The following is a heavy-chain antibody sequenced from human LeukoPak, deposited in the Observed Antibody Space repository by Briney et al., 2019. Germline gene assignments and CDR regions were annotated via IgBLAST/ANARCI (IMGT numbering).Heavy chain of an antibody. Sequence: SETLSLTCTVSGGSISSTSLYWGWIRQPPGKGLEWIGYIYYSGSTNYNPSLKSRVTISVDTSKNQFSLKLSSVTAADTAVYYCARATIRGYSYVSWFDPWGQGTLVTVSS. CDR1: GGSISSTSLY. J-gene: IGHJ5*02. D-gene: IGHD5-18*01. CDR2: IYYSGST. CDR3: ARATIRGYSYVSWFDP. V-gene: IGHV4-61*05.